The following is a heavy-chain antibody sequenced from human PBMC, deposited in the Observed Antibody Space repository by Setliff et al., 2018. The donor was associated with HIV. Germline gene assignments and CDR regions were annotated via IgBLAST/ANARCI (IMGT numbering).Heavy chain of an antibody. CDR1: GYTLTTRA. V-gene: IGHV1-3*01. CDR3: ARGSSGWPYYFDY. D-gene: IGHD6-19*01. J-gene: IGHJ4*02. Sequence: RASVKVSCKASGYTLTTRAMHWVRQAPGQSLEWMGWINAGNGNTKYSQKFQGRVTITRDTSARTAYMDLTSLRSEDTAVYYCARGSSGWPYYFDYWGQGTLVTVSS. CDR2: INAGNGNT.